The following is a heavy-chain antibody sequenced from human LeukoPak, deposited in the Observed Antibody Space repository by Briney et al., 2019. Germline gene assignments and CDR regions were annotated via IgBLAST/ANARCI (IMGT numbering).Heavy chain of an antibody. Sequence: SETLSLTCTVSGGSISPYYWSWIRQPPGKRLEWIGYIFYSGSTSFSPSLKSRVTMSVDTSKNQFSLKLSSVTAADTAVYYCARHISDYDILTGPYYYGMDVWGQGTTVTVSS. V-gene: IGHV4-59*08. CDR1: GGSISPYY. CDR3: ARHISDYDILTGPYYYGMDV. J-gene: IGHJ6*02. CDR2: IFYSGST. D-gene: IGHD3-9*01.